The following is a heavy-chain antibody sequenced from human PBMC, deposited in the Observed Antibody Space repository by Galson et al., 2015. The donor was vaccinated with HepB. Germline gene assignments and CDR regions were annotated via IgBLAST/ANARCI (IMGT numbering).Heavy chain of an antibody. CDR3: ARDRDYRLDY. CDR1: GYTFTTNA. J-gene: IGHJ4*02. V-gene: IGHV1-18*04. CDR2: ISAHSGDT. D-gene: IGHD4/OR15-4a*01. Sequence: SVKVSCKASGYTFTTNAFSWVRQAPGQGLEWMGWISAHSGDTKYAQKLQGRVTMTRDTSTSTVYVELRSLRSDDTAAYYCARDRDYRLDYWGQGTLVTVST.